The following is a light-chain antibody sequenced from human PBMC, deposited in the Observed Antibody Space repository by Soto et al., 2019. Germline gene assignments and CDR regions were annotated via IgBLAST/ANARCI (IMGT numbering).Light chain of an antibody. CDR1: QSISSY. V-gene: IGKV3-11*01. Sequence: LTQSPSSLSLPPGERATIPCRASQSISSYLAWYQQKPGQAPKLLIYAASNRATGIPARFSGSGSGTDFTLTIISLQPEEFAAYYCQQLSIWPITFGQGARLEIK. J-gene: IGKJ5*01. CDR2: AAS. CDR3: QQLSIWPIT.